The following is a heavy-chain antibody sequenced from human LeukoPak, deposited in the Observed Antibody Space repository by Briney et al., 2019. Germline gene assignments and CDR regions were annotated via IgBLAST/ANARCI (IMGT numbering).Heavy chain of an antibody. V-gene: IGHV1-69*13. CDR3: ARDETRAGGPNVYVWGSYHQHYYYYGMDV. Sequence: SSVKVSFQSCGGTFSRYAISWVRQARGQGLAWMGGINPIFGKANYAQKFQGRVTITADESTSTAYMGLSSLRSEDTAVYYCARDETRAGGPNVYVWGSYHQHYYYYGMDVWGKGTTVTVSS. CDR2: INPIFGKA. D-gene: IGHD3-16*02. CDR1: GGTFSRYA. J-gene: IGHJ6*04.